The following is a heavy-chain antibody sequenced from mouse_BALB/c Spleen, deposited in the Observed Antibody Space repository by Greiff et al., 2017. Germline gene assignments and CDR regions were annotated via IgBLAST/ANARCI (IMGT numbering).Heavy chain of an antibody. D-gene: IGHD2-1*01. CDR2: IYPYNGGT. CDR1: GYTFTDYN. CDR3: ARWNYGNYVGFAY. Sequence: VHLQQSGPELVKPGASVKISCKASGYTFTDYNMHWVKQSHGKSLEWIGYIYPYNGGTGYNQKFKSKATLTVDNSSSTAYMELRSLTSEDSAVYYCARWNYGNYVGFAYWGQGTLVTVSA. V-gene: IGHV1S29*02. J-gene: IGHJ3*01.